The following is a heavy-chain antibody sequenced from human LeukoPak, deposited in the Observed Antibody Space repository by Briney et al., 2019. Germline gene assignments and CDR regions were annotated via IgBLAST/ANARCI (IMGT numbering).Heavy chain of an antibody. CDR3: VRHVARAFDI. Sequence: SETLSLTCAVYGGSFTNYYWSWIRQPPGKGLEWIGEINHSGSTKYNPSLKSRITISIDTSKNQLSLKLSSVTAADTAVYSCVRHVARAFDIWGQGTKVTVSS. CDR2: INHSGST. CDR1: GGSFTNYY. J-gene: IGHJ3*02. V-gene: IGHV4-34*01.